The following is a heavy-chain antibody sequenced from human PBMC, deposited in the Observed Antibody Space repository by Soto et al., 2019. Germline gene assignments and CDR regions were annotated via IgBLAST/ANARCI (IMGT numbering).Heavy chain of an antibody. D-gene: IGHD6-19*01. CDR1: GYTFTSYA. V-gene: IGHV1-3*01. CDR3: ARERAVGIAVALNWFDP. Sequence: ASVKVSCKASGYTFTSYAMHWVRQAPGQRLEWMGWINAGNGNTKYSQKFQGRVTITRDTSASTAYMELSSLRSEDTAVYYCARERAVGIAVALNWFDPWGQGTLVTVSS. CDR2: INAGNGNT. J-gene: IGHJ5*02.